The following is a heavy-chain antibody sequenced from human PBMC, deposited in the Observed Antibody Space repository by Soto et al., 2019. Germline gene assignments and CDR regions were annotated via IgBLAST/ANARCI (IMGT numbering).Heavy chain of an antibody. D-gene: IGHD6-19*01. CDR3: AKETGYSSGWYVL. J-gene: IGHJ4*02. CDR2: ISNSGGST. Sequence: EVQLLESGGGLVQPGGSLRLSCAASGFTFSSYAMSWVRQDPGKGLEWVSSISNSGGSTYYADSVKGRFTISRENPKNTLSLQMNSLRAEDTAVYYCAKETGYSSGWYVLWGQGTLFTVSS. CDR1: GFTFSSYA. V-gene: IGHV3-23*01.